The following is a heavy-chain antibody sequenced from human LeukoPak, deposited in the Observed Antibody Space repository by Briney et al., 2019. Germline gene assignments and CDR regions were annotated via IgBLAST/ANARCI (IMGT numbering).Heavy chain of an antibody. Sequence: LSLTCAVSGGSISSGGSSWSWIRQPPGKGQERVSAISGSGGSTYYAYSVKRRSTISRDNSKSSLYLQMNSLRAEDTAVYYCASFTPPNCSSTSCYFSGRYYYYYYGMDVWGQGTTVTVSS. D-gene: IGHD2-2*01. J-gene: IGHJ6*02. CDR1: GGSISSGGSS. CDR2: ISGSGGST. CDR3: ASFTPPNCSSTSCYFSGRYYYYYYGMDV. V-gene: IGHV3-23*01.